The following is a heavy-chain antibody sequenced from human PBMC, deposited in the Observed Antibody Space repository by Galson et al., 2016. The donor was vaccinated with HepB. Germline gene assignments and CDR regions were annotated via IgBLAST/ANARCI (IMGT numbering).Heavy chain of an antibody. D-gene: IGHD4-23*01. CDR2: ISTYNGNT. V-gene: IGHV1-18*01. J-gene: IGHJ3*01. CDR1: GYSFTNYG. CDR3: ARDRVGRTLVTVDDAFDV. Sequence: SVKVSCKASGYSFTNYGISWVRQAPGQGLGWMGWISTYNGNTNYAQKLQGRVTMTTDTSTSTAYMELRSLRSDDTAMYYCARDRVGRTLVTVDDAFDVWGQGSMVIVAS.